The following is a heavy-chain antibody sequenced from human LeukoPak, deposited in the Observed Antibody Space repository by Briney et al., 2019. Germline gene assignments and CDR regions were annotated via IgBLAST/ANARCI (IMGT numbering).Heavy chain of an antibody. J-gene: IGHJ5*02. V-gene: IGHV4-4*02. CDR2: IYHSGST. CDR1: GGSISSSNW. Sequence: PSETLSLTCAVSGGSISSSNWWSWVRQPPGKGLEWIGEIYHSGSTNYNPSLKSRVTISVGKSKNQFSLKLSSVTAADTAVYYCARQITMVRGVINWFDPWGQGTLVTVSS. D-gene: IGHD3-10*01. CDR3: ARQITMVRGVINWFDP.